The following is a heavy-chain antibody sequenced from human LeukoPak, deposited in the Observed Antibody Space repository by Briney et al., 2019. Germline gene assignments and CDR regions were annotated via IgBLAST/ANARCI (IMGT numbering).Heavy chain of an antibody. CDR2: IYTSGST. CDR1: GGSISSYY. CDR3: ARDIVVVVAATYFDY. Sequence: SETLSLTCTVSGGSISSYYWSWIRQPPGKGLEWIGRIYTSGSTNYNPSLKSRVTISVDTSKNQFSLKLSSVTAADTAVYYCARDIVVVVAATYFDYWGQGTLVTVSS. V-gene: IGHV4-4*07. D-gene: IGHD2-15*01. J-gene: IGHJ4*02.